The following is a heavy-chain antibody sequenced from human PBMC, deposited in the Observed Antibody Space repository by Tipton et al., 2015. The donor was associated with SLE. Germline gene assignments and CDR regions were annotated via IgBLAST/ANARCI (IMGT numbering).Heavy chain of an antibody. CDR1: GGSFSGYS. Sequence: TLSLTCAVYGGSFSGYSWSWIRQPPGKGLEWIGEIDHFGNTNYNPSLKSRVTVSVDTSKHQFSLKLSSVTAADTAVYYCARVSGGIAYMDVWGKGTTVTFSS. CDR3: ARVSGGIAYMDV. J-gene: IGHJ6*03. V-gene: IGHV4-34*01. CDR2: IDHFGNT. D-gene: IGHD6-13*01.